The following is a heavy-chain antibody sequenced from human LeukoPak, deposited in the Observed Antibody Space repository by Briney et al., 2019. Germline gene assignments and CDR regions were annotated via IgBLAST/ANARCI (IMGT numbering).Heavy chain of an antibody. D-gene: IGHD2-15*01. J-gene: IGHJ4*02. Sequence: SETLSLTCTVSGGSISSSSHYWGWIRQPPGKGLEWIGIIYYSGSTYGSTYSNPSLKSRVTVSLDTSKNQFSLTVTSVTAADTAIYYCARRYCSGGHCYYFDSWGQGTLVTVSS. CDR2: IYYSGSTYGST. V-gene: IGHV4-39*01. CDR1: GGSISSSSHY. CDR3: ARRYCSGGHCYYFDS.